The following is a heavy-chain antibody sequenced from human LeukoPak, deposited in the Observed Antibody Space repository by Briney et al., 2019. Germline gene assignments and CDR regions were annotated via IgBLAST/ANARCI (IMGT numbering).Heavy chain of an antibody. Sequence: ASVKVSCKASGYTFTSYSISWVRQAPGQGLEWMGWISAYNGNTNYVQKLQGRVTMTTDTSTSTAYMELRSLRSDDTAVYYCARGGVIAVAGTGWFDPWGQGTLVTVSS. CDR3: ARGGVIAVAGTGWFDP. J-gene: IGHJ5*02. CDR1: GYTFTSYS. V-gene: IGHV1-18*01. CDR2: ISAYNGNT. D-gene: IGHD6-19*01.